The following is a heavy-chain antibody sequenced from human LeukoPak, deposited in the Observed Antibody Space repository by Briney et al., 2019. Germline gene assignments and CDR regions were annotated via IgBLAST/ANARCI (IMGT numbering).Heavy chain of an antibody. V-gene: IGHV1-69*04. D-gene: IGHD1-14*01. CDR2: IIPILGIA. CDR1: GGTFSSYA. CDR3: AGETRPEPDAFDI. Sequence: ASVKVSCKASGGTFSSYAIGWVRQAPGQGLEWMGRIIPILGIANYAQKFQGRVTITADKSTSTAYMELSSLRSEDTAVYYCAGETRPEPDAFDIWGQGTMVTVSS. J-gene: IGHJ3*02.